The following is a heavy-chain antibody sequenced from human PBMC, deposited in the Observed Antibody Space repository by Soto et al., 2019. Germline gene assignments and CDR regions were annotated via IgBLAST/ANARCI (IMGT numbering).Heavy chain of an antibody. D-gene: IGHD7-27*01. CDR3: ARHVNPWAQGAFDI. J-gene: IGHJ3*02. CDR2: IYYSGST. CDR1: GGSISSSSYY. Sequence: QLQLQESGPGLVKPSETLSPTCTVSGGSISSSSYYWGWIRQPPGKGLEWIGSIYYSGSTYYNPSLKSRVTISVDTSKNQFSLKLSSVTAADTAVYYCARHVNPWAQGAFDIWGQGTMVTVSS. V-gene: IGHV4-39*01.